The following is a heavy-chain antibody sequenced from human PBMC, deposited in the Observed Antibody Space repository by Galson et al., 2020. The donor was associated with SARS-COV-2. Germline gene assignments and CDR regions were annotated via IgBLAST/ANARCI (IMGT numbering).Heavy chain of an antibody. CDR2: ISGSGGFT. CDR3: AKDPPGYSREDFRH. CDR1: GFTFSSYD. D-gene: IGHD6-13*01. V-gene: IGHV3-23*01. Sequence: GGSLRLSCAASGFTFSSYDMSWVRQAPGKGLEWVSAISGSGGFTYYADSVKGRFTISRDNSKNTLYLQMNSLRAEDTAVYYCAKDPPGYSREDFRHWGRGTLVTVSS. J-gene: IGHJ1*01.